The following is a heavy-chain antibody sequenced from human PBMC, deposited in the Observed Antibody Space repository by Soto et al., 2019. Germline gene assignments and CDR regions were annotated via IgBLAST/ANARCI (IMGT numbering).Heavy chain of an antibody. D-gene: IGHD2-2*01. J-gene: IGHJ6*02. CDR3: ARDACRGPSCHKQENSYAMEV. CDR2: INAGNGNT. CDR1: GYTFTNYA. Sequence: ASVKVSCKASGYTFTNYAMHWVRQAPGQRLKWMGWINAGNGNTKYSQKFQGRVTITRDTSASTAYMELSSLRSEDTAVYYCARDACRGPSCHKQENSYAMEVCGQGTMVTVSS. V-gene: IGHV1-3*01.